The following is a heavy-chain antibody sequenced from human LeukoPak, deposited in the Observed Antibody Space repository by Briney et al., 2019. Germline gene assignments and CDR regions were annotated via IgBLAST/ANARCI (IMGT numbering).Heavy chain of an antibody. V-gene: IGHV3-23*01. CDR3: AKLVGDYVTYFDY. J-gene: IGHJ4*02. CDR1: GFTFSSYA. CDR2: ISGSGGST. Sequence: GGSLRLSCAASGFTFSSYAMSWVRQAPGKGLEWVPAISGSGGSTYYADSVKGRFTISRDNSKNTLYLQMNSLRAEDTAVYYCAKLVGDYVTYFDYWGQGTLVTVSS. D-gene: IGHD4-17*01.